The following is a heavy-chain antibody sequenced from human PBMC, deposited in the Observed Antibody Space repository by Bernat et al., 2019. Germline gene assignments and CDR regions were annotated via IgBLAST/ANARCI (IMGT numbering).Heavy chain of an antibody. V-gene: IGHV3-23*01. D-gene: IGHD6-13*01. J-gene: IGHJ4*02. CDR3: AKGYSSRWLFDY. CDR1: GFTFSRYS. Sequence: VQLLESGGGLVQPGGSLRLSCAASGFTFSRYSMSWVRQAPGKGLEWVSAISDGSGSGTHYADSMKGRFTIFRDNSKSTLSLQMNSLRAEDTAVYYCAKGYSSRWLFDYWGQGTLVTVSS. CDR2: ISDGSGSGT.